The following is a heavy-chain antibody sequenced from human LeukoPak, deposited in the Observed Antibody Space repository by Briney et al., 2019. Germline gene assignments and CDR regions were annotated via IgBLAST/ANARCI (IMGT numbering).Heavy chain of an antibody. V-gene: IGHV1-2*02. CDR3: ARHGDAVLVELDL. D-gene: IGHD7-27*01. J-gene: IGHJ5*02. Sequence: ASVKVSCKASGYTFNSSYMYWVRQAPGQGLEWMGWINPKSGGTDYAQKFQGRVTMTRDTSISTAYMELSSLRSDDTAVYYCARHGDAVLVELDLWGQGTLVAVSS. CDR2: INPKSGGT. CDR1: GYTFNSSY.